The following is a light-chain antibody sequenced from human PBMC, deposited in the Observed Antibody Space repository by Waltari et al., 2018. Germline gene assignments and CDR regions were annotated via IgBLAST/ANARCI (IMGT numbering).Light chain of an antibody. Sequence: SYELTQPPSVSVSPGQTASIPCSGDHLGDKYACWYQQKPGQSPVLVIYQDSKRPSGTPERFSGSNSGNTATLTISGTQAMDEADYYCQAWDSSTVVFGGGTKLTVL. CDR3: QAWDSSTVV. V-gene: IGLV3-1*01. J-gene: IGLJ2*01. CDR2: QDS. CDR1: HLGDKY.